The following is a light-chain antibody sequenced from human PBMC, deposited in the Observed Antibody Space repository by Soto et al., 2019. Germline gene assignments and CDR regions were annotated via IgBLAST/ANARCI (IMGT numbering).Light chain of an antibody. CDR2: AGS. V-gene: IGKV1-39*01. CDR1: QSISSY. J-gene: IGKJ3*01. CDR3: QQRYS. Sequence: DIQMTQSPSSLSASVGDRVTITCRASQSISSYLNWYQQKPGKAPKLLIYAGSSLQSGVPSRFSDSGSGTAFTLTISSLQADDFATYYCQQRYSFGPGTKVDIK.